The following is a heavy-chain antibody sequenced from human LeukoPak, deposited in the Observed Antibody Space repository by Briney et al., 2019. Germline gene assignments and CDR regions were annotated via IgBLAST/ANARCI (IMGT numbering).Heavy chain of an antibody. CDR2: ISSSSFKI. Sequence: GGSLRLSCAASGFTFVRYAMNWVRQAPGKGLEWVSYISSSSFKIGYADSVKGRYTISRDNSENSLYLQMDSLRVEDTAVYYCVRDPSYGSSWYYYMDVWGKGTTVTVSS. D-gene: IGHD6-13*01. J-gene: IGHJ6*03. V-gene: IGHV3-48*04. CDR1: GFTFVRYA. CDR3: VRDPSYGSSWYYYMDV.